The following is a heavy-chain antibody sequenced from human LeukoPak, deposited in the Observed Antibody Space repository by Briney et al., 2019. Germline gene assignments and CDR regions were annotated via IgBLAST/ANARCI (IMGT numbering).Heavy chain of an antibody. J-gene: IGHJ6*03. CDR1: GYTFTSYE. CDR3: ARTSSSSWYWGYYYYYMDV. Sequence: ASVKVSCKASGYTFTSYEIIWLRQATGQGLEWMGWMNPNRGNTGYAQKFQGRVTMTRNTSISTAYMEVSSLRSEDTAVYYCARTSSSSWYWGYYYYYMDVWGKGTTVTISS. CDR2: MNPNRGNT. D-gene: IGHD6-13*01. V-gene: IGHV1-8*01.